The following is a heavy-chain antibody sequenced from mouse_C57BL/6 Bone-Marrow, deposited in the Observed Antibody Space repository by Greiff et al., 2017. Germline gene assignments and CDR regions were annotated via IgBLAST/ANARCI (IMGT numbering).Heavy chain of an antibody. Sequence: QVQLQQPGAELVKPGASVKLSCKASGYTFTSSWMHWVKQRPGQGLEWIGMIHPNSGSTNYNEKFKSKATLTVDKSSSTAYMQLSSLTSEDSAVYYCARARITRLLAYWGQGTLVTVSA. V-gene: IGHV1-64*01. CDR2: IHPNSGST. CDR1: GYTFTSSW. CDR3: ARARITRLLAY. J-gene: IGHJ3*01. D-gene: IGHD1-1*01.